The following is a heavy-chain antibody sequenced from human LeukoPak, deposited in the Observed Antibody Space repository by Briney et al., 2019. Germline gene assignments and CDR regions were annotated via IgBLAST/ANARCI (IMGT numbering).Heavy chain of an antibody. D-gene: IGHD6-6*01. J-gene: IGHJ4*02. CDR3: AARDSSSDHNFFDY. V-gene: IGHV1-69*05. Sequence: SVKVSCKASGGTFSSYAISWVRQAPGQGLEWMGGIIPIFGTANYAQKFQGRVTITTDESTSTAYMELSSLRSGDTAVYYCAARDSSSDHNFFDYWGQGTLVTVSS. CDR1: GGTFSSYA. CDR2: IIPIFGTA.